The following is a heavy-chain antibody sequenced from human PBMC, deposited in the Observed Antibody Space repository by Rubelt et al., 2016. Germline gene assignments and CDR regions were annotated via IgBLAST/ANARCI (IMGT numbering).Heavy chain of an antibody. CDR3: ARAWSSSWPYFDY. D-gene: IGHD6-13*01. J-gene: IGHJ4*02. Sequence: GFTFSSYTMNWVRQAPGKGLEWVSYIGRSTDTIYYADSVKGRFTISRDNAKNSLYLQMNSLRDEDTAVYYCARAWSSSWPYFDYWGQGSLVTVSS. CDR1: GFTFSSYT. CDR2: IGRSTDTI. V-gene: IGHV3-48*02.